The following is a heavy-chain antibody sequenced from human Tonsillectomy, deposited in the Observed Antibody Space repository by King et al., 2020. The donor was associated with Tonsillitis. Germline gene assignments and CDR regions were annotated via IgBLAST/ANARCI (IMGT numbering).Heavy chain of an antibody. CDR2: INPNSGDT. CDR1: GYSFNDNY. J-gene: IGHJ6*02. D-gene: IGHD4-17*01. CDR3: ARDLDGDPYYYYYYAMDV. V-gene: IGHV1-2*02. Sequence: QLVQSGAEARKPGASVKVSCKASGYSFNDNYMHWVRQAPGQGLEWMGWINPNSGDTNYSERFQGRVTMTRDTSISTAYMELSRLRSDDTAVYYCARDLDGDPYYYYYYAMDVWGQGTTVTVSS.